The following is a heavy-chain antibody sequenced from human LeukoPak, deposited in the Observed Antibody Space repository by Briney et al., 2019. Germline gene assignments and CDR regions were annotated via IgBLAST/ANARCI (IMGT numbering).Heavy chain of an antibody. V-gene: IGHV3-23*05. CDR2: FKTNYNQV. Sequence: GGSLRLSCVASGFTFSDYAMNWVRQAPGKGLEWVSTFKTNYNQVYYADSVKGRFTISRDNSKNTLYLQMNSLRAEDTAVYYCARAAPYSSSWRGYFQHWGQAPWSPSPQ. D-gene: IGHD6-13*01. CDR3: ARAAPYSSSWRGYFQH. J-gene: IGHJ1*01. CDR1: GFTFSDYA.